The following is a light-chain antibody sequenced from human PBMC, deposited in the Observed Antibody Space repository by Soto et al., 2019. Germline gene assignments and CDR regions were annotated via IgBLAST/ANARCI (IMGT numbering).Light chain of an antibody. V-gene: IGLV2-11*01. Sequence: QSALTQPRSVSGSPGQSVTISCTGTSSDVGAYAYVSWYQNQPGSAPKLIIYDVYKRPSGVPDRFSGSKSGDTASLTISGLQADDEADYYCCSYAGTYTDVFGTGTKLTVL. CDR1: SSDVGAYAY. CDR2: DVY. J-gene: IGLJ1*01. CDR3: CSYAGTYTDV.